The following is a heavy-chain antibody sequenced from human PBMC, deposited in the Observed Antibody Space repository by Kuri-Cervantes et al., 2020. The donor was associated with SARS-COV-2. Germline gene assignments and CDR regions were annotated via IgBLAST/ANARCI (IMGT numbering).Heavy chain of an antibody. CDR1: GFTFSSYA. D-gene: IGHD5-24*01. CDR3: ARRGDRRDGYNGFDP. V-gene: IGHV3-23*01. CDR2: ISGGGGSK. J-gene: IGHJ5*02. Sequence: GGSLRLSCAASGFTFSSYAMSWVRQAPGKGLEWVTAISGGGGSKYYADPVKGRFTISRDNSKNTLYLQMNSLRAEDRAVYYWARRGDRRDGYNGFDPWGQGTLVTVSS.